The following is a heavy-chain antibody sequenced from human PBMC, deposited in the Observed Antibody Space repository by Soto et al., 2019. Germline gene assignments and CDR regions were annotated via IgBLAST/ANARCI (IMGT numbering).Heavy chain of an antibody. D-gene: IGHD2-8*01. Sequence: SETLSLNCTVSGGSISSYYWSWIRQPPGKGLEWIGYIYYSGSTNYNPSLKSRVTISVDTSKNQFSLKLSSVTAADTAVYYCARRPPRMDGYAFDIWGQGTMVTVSS. J-gene: IGHJ3*02. CDR3: ARRPPRMDGYAFDI. V-gene: IGHV4-59*08. CDR1: GGSISSYY. CDR2: IYYSGST.